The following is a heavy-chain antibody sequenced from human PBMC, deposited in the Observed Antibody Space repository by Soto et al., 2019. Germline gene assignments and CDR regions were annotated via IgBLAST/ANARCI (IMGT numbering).Heavy chain of an antibody. J-gene: IGHJ4*02. CDR1: GYSFATSG. CDR2: ISAYNGNT. Sequence: QVKLVQSGTEVKKPGASMKVSCKASGYSFATSGISWVRQAPGQGLEWMGWISAYNGNTNYDQKLQDRIIMATDTSTRTAYLELRSLRSDDTAVYYCAKAGQYYDSSGYADRGQGTLVTVSS. D-gene: IGHD3-22*01. V-gene: IGHV1-18*01. CDR3: AKAGQYYDSSGYAD.